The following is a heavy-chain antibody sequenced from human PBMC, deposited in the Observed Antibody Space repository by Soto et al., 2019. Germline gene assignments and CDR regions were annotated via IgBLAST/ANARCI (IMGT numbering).Heavy chain of an antibody. V-gene: IGHV1-46*01. CDR2: INPSGGST. D-gene: IGHD3-22*01. Sequence: QVQLVQSGAEVKKPGASVKVSCKASGYTFTSYYMHWVRQAPGHGLEWIGIINPSGGSTSYAQKLQGRGTMTRDTSTSTVYMELSSLRSEDTAVYYCARDKIKKEAWLLYYGIDVWGQGTTVTVSS. CDR3: ARDKIKKEAWLLYYGIDV. J-gene: IGHJ6*02. CDR1: GYTFTSYY.